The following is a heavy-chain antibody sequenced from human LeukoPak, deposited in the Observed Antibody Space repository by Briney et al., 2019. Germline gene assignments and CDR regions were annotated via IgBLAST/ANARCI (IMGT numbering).Heavy chain of an antibody. J-gene: IGHJ3*02. Sequence: PSQTLSLTCTVSVGSISGYYWRWIRRPPGKGLEWIGYIYYRGSTNYNPSPTSRLTISIDTSENQFSLKLSSVTAADTAVYYCAREYSSSSGRRAFDIWGQGTMVTVSS. CDR2: IYYRGST. D-gene: IGHD6-6*01. CDR3: AREYSSSSGRRAFDI. V-gene: IGHV4-59*08. CDR1: VGSISGYY.